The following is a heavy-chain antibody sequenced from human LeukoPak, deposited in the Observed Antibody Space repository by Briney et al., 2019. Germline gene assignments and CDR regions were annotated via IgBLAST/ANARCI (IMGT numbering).Heavy chain of an antibody. CDR3: AKDSLASDGGGPFDI. CDR1: GFTFSTYS. J-gene: IGHJ3*02. CDR2: ISSSSRSI. D-gene: IGHD2-15*01. Sequence: PGGSLRLSCAASGFTFSTYSMNWVRQTPGNGLVWVSSISSSSRSIYYADSVKGRFTISRDNAKNSLYLQMNSLRAEDTAVYYCAKDSLASDGGGPFDIWGQGTMVTVSS. V-gene: IGHV3-21*01.